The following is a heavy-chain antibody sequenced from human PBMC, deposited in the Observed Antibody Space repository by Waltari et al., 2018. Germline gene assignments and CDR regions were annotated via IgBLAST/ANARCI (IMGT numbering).Heavy chain of an antibody. J-gene: IGHJ4*02. CDR3: TRGGRDSSWYWRD. D-gene: IGHD6-13*01. Sequence: EVQLVESGGGLAQPGGSLSLACAASGLRFRTSWMTWVRQASGKGPEWVANIKQDGSEKYYMDSVKGRFTISRDNAKNSLYLQMNNLRVEDTAVYYCTRGGRDSSWYWRDWGQGTLVTVSS. CDR2: IKQDGSEK. V-gene: IGHV3-7*01. CDR1: GLRFRTSW.